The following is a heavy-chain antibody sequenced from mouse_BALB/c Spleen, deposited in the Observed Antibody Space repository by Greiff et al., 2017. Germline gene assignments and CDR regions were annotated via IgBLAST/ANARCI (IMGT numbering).Heavy chain of an antibody. CDR2: ISYSGST. Sequence: EVKLQESGPGLVKPSQSLSLTCTVTGYSITSDYAWNWIRQFPGNKLEWMGYISYSGSTSYNPSLKSRISITRDTSKNQFFLQLNSVTTEDTATYYCATTVVEGLAMDYWGQGTSVTVSS. V-gene: IGHV3-2*02. J-gene: IGHJ4*01. CDR3: ATTVVEGLAMDY. D-gene: IGHD1-1*01. CDR1: GYSITSDYA.